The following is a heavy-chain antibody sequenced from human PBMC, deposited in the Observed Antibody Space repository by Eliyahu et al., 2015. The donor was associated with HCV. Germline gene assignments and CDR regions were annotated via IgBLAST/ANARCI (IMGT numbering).Heavy chain of an antibody. CDR2: IYYSGST. Sequence: QVQLQESGPGLVKPSETLSLTXTVSXXSISSYYWSWIRQPPGKGLEWIGYIYYSGSTNYNPSLKSRVTISVDTSKNQFSLKLSSVTAADTAVYYCAREPTRVYYGSYFDYWGQGTLVTVSS. D-gene: IGHD3-10*01. J-gene: IGHJ4*02. CDR1: XXSISSYY. CDR3: AREPTRVYYGSYFDY. V-gene: IGHV4-59*01.